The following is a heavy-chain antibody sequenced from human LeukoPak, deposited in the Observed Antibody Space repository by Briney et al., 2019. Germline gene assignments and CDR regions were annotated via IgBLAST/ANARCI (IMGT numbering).Heavy chain of an antibody. CDR1: GFTFSSYE. J-gene: IGHJ4*02. V-gene: IGHV3-48*03. D-gene: IGHD5-18*01. CDR3: ARDRTANPGHYFDY. CDR2: ISSSGSTI. Sequence: GGSLRLSCAASGFTFSSYEMNWVRQAPGKGLEWVSYISSSGSTIYYADSVKGRFTISRDNAKNSLYLQMNSLRAEDTAVYYCARDRTANPGHYFDYWGQGTLVTVSS.